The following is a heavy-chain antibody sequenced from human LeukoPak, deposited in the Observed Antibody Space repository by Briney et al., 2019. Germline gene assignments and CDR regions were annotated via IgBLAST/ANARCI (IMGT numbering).Heavy chain of an antibody. V-gene: IGHV3-23*01. CDR2: ISGSGGGT. Sequence: PGGSLRLSCAASGFTFSSYAMSWVRQAPEKGLEWVSTISGSGGGTYYADSVKGRFTISRDDSKNTLYLQMNSLRAEDTAVYYCAREVVVVAATYYYYYYGMDVWGQGTTVTVSS. D-gene: IGHD2-15*01. CDR1: GFTFSSYA. J-gene: IGHJ6*02. CDR3: AREVVVVAATYYYYYYGMDV.